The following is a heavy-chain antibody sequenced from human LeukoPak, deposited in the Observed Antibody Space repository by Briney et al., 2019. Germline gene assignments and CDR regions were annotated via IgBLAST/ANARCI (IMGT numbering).Heavy chain of an antibody. CDR3: ARGSGLYCSSTSCPYNY. CDR2: VNHSGGT. CDR1: GGSFSGYY. V-gene: IGHV4-34*01. D-gene: IGHD2-2*01. J-gene: IGHJ4*02. Sequence: PSETLSLTCAVSGGSFSGYYWSWIRQPPGKGLEWIGEVNHSGGTNYNPYLKSRVTISVDTSKNQFSLKLSSVTAADTAVYYCARGSGLYCSSTSCPYNYWGQGTLVTVSS.